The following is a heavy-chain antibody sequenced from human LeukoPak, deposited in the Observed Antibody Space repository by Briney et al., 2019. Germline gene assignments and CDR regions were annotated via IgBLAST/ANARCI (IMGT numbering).Heavy chain of an antibody. V-gene: IGHV3-30-3*01. D-gene: IGHD4-17*01. CDR2: ISYDGSNK. CDR1: GFTFSSYA. Sequence: GGSLRLSCAASGFTFSSYAMHWVRQAPGKGLEWVAVISYDGSNKYYADSVKGRFTISRDNSKSTLYLQMNSLRAEDTAVYYCARDPSDDYGDVIDYWGQGTLVTVSS. J-gene: IGHJ4*02. CDR3: ARDPSDDYGDVIDY.